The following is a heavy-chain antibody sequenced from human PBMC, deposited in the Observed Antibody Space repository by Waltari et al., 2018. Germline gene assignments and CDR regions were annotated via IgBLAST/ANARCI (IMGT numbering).Heavy chain of an antibody. J-gene: IGHJ3*02. CDR2: ISYDGSNK. V-gene: IGHV3-30*04. CDR1: GFHFSSYA. D-gene: IGHD1-20*01. CDR3: ARDRAYTYAFDI. Sequence: QVQLVGSGGGVVQTGRSLRTACEASGFHFSSYAMHWVRQAPGKGLEWVAVISYDGSNKYYVDSVKGRFTIYNSKNTLYLQMNSLRAEDTAVYYCARDRAYTYAFDIWGQGTMVTVSS.